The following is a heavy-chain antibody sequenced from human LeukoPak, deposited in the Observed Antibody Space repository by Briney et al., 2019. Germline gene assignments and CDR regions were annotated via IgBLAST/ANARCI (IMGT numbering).Heavy chain of an antibody. CDR2: ISYDGSNK. CDR3: ARARGNTYGYFEY. D-gene: IGHD5-18*01. V-gene: IGHV3-30*03. J-gene: IGHJ4*02. CDR1: GFTFSSYG. Sequence: GGSLRLSCAASGFTFSSYGMHWVRQAPGRGLEWVAVISYDGSNKYYADSVKGRFTISRDNSKNTLYLQMNSLRAEDTAVYYCARARGNTYGYFEYWGQGTLVTVSS.